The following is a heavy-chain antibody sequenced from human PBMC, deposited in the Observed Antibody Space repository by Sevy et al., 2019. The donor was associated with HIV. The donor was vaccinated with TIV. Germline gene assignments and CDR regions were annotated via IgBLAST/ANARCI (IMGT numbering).Heavy chain of an antibody. CDR1: GFRFRDYR. CDR2: ITSSSNTI. D-gene: IGHD3-22*01. J-gene: IGHJ4*02. Sequence: GGSLRLSCAASGFRFRDYRMNWVRQAPGKGLEWVSYITSSSNTINYADSVKGRFTISRDNSKNTLYLQMNSLRAEDTAVYYCAKDPDYYDSSGYPGIEDYWGQGTLVTVSS. V-gene: IGHV3-48*01. CDR3: AKDPDYYDSSGYPGIEDY.